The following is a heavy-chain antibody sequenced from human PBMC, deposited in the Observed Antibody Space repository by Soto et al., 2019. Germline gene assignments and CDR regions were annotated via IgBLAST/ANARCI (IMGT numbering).Heavy chain of an antibody. Sequence: PGETLKISCKGSGYSFTSYWISWVRQMPGKGLEWMGRIDPSDSYTNYSPSFQGHVTISADKSISTAYLQWSSLKASDTAMYYCARLGGDNYYYYGMDVWGQGTTVTVS. CDR1: GYSFTSYW. V-gene: IGHV5-10-1*01. CDR3: ARLGGDNYYYYGMDV. CDR2: IDPSDSYT. D-gene: IGHD2-21*01. J-gene: IGHJ6*02.